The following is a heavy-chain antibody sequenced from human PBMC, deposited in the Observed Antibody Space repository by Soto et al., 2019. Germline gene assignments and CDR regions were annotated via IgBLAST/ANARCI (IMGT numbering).Heavy chain of an antibody. Sequence: QVQLQESGPGLVKPSQTLSLTCTVSGGSISSGGYYWSWIRQHPGKGLEWIGDIYYSGSTYYNPSRKSRVTISVNTSKNQFSMKLSSVTAADTAVYYCATYGRAPRSEYFQHWGQGTLVTVSS. D-gene: IGHD4-17*01. CDR2: IYYSGST. CDR1: GGSISSGGYY. CDR3: ATYGRAPRSEYFQH. J-gene: IGHJ1*01. V-gene: IGHV4-31*03.